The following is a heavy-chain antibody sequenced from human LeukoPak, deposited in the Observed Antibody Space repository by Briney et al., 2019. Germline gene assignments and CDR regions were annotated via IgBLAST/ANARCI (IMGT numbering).Heavy chain of an antibody. V-gene: IGHV1-46*01. CDR2: INPSGGST. D-gene: IGHD3-9*01. CDR3: ARDSSYDILTGYLDY. Sequence: ASVKVSCKASGYTFTSYYMHWVRQAPGQGLESMGIINPSGGSTSYAQKFQGRVTMTRDTSTSTVYMELSSLRSEDTAVYYCARDSSYDILTGYLDYWGQGTLVTVSS. J-gene: IGHJ4*02. CDR1: GYTFTSYY.